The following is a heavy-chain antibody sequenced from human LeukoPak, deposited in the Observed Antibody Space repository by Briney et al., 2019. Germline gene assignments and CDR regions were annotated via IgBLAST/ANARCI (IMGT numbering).Heavy chain of an antibody. CDR2: INHSGIT. V-gene: IGHV4-38-2*02. J-gene: IGHJ4*02. CDR3: GRDRPTGYYDY. CDR1: SYSISSGYY. Sequence: SETLSLTCTVSSYSISSGYYWGWIRPPPGKGLERIASINHSGITYYNPSLKSRVTISVDTSKNQFSLKVTSVTAADTAVYYCGRDRPTGYYDYWGQGTLVTVSS. D-gene: IGHD3-9*01.